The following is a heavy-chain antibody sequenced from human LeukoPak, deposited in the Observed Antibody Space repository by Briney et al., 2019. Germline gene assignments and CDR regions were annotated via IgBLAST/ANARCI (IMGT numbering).Heavy chain of an antibody. CDR1: GFTFSSYA. CDR2: ISGSGGST. V-gene: IGHV3-23*01. Sequence: PGGSLRLSCAASGFTFSSYAMSWVRQAPEKGLEWVSAISGSGGSTYYADSVKGRFTISRDNSKNTLYLQMNSLRAEDTPVYYCAKDQVGATILDAFDIWGQGTMVTVSS. CDR3: AKDQVGATILDAFDI. D-gene: IGHD1-26*01. J-gene: IGHJ3*02.